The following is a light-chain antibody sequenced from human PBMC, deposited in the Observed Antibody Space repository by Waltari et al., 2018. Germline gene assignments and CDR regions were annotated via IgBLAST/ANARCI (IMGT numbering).Light chain of an antibody. CDR2: GAS. Sequence: EIVLTQSPGTLSLSPGERATLSCRASQSVSSSYLAWYQQKPGQAPRLLIYGASSRSTGIRDRFSGRGSGTDFTLTISRLEPEDCAVYYCQQYGSSPVYNFGQGTKLEIK. V-gene: IGKV3-20*01. CDR1: QSVSSSY. CDR3: QQYGSSPVYN. J-gene: IGKJ2*01.